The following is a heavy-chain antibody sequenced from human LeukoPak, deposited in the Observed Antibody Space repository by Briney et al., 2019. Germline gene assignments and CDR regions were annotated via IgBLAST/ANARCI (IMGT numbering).Heavy chain of an antibody. CDR1: GFTFDDYA. V-gene: IGHV3-9*01. Sequence: PGGSLRLSCAASGFTFDDYAMHWVRQAPGKGLELVSGISWNSGSIGYADSVKGRFTISRDNAKNSLYLQMNSLRAEDTALYYCARGGYNLGIAVAEGSLDYWGQGTLVTVSS. D-gene: IGHD6-19*01. CDR3: ARGGYNLGIAVAEGSLDY. J-gene: IGHJ4*02. CDR2: ISWNSGSI.